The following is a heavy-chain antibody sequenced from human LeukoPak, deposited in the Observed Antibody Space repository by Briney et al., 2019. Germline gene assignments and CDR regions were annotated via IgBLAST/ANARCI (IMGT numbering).Heavy chain of an antibody. CDR1: GFTFSSYG. Sequence: GGSLRLSCAASGFTFSSYGMHWVRQAPGKGLEWVAVISYDGSNKYYADSVKGRFTISRDNSKNTLYLQMNSMRAEDTAVYYCAKGMYDSSGYFDYWGQGTLVTVSS. CDR3: AKGMYDSSGYFDY. V-gene: IGHV3-30*18. D-gene: IGHD3-22*01. J-gene: IGHJ4*02. CDR2: ISYDGSNK.